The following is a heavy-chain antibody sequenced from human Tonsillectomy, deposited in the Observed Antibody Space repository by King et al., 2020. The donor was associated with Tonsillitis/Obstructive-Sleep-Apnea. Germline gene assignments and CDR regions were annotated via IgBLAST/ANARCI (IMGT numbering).Heavy chain of an antibody. CDR3: ARVLTVTFDY. CDR2: VWHDGTNK. CDR1: GFTFRSYG. J-gene: IGHJ4*02. Sequence: QLVQSGGGVVQPGRYLRLSCAASGFTFRSYGMHWVRQAPGKGLEWVAVVWHDGTNKYYAASVRGRFSISRDNSKNTLYLQMNSLRAEDTAVYYCARVLTVTFDYWGQGTLVTVSS. D-gene: IGHD4-17*01. V-gene: IGHV3-33*01.